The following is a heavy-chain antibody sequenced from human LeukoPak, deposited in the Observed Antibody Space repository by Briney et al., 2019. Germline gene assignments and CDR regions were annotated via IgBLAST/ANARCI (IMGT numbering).Heavy chain of an antibody. D-gene: IGHD1-1*01. CDR1: GYIFNNYG. CDR2: INTVYVDT. CDR3: AREPWNSGDNYYGMDV. V-gene: IGHV1-3*04. Sequence: ASVKVSCKASGYIFNNYGMHWVRRAPGQSLEWMGWINTVYVDTKYSQKFKGRVTITRDTSATTASLELHSLTSEDTAVYYCAREPWNSGDNYYGMDVWGQGTTVTVSS. J-gene: IGHJ6*02.